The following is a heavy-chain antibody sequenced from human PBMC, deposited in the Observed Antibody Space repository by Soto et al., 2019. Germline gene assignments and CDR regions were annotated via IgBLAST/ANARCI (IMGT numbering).Heavy chain of an antibody. CDR2: ISYDGSNK. Sequence: QVQLVESGGGVVQPGRSLRLSCAASGFTFSSYAMHWVRQAPGKGLEWVAVISYDGSNKYYADSVKGRFTISRDNSKNTLYLQMNSLRAEDTAVYYCARDIIAVAGTGGAGVAHDAFDIWGQGTMVTVSS. J-gene: IGHJ3*02. D-gene: IGHD6-19*01. CDR3: ARDIIAVAGTGGAGVAHDAFDI. V-gene: IGHV3-30-3*01. CDR1: GFTFSSYA.